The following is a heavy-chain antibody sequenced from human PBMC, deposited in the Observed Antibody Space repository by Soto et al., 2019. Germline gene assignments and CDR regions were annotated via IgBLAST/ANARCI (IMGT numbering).Heavy chain of an antibody. J-gene: IGHJ4*02. CDR2: INAGNGNT. D-gene: IGHD3-22*01. CDR3: ARDSAPAPTAMDKPNQDSSGYHYCERPDY. CDR1: GYTFTSYA. Sequence: ASVKVSCKASGYTFTSYAMHWVRQAPGQRLEWMGWINAGNGNTKYSQKFQGRVTITRDTSASTAYMELSSLRSEDTAVYYCARDSAPAPTAMDKPNQDSSGYHYCERPDYWGQGTLVTFAS. V-gene: IGHV1-3*01.